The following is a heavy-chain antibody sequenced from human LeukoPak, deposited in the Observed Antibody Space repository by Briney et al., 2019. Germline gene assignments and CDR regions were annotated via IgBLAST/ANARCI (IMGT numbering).Heavy chain of an antibody. D-gene: IGHD7-27*01. CDR2: IKQDGSEI. Sequence: GGSLRLSCAASGSTFGNYYMSWVRQAPGKELEWVANIKQDGSEIYYVDSVKGRFTISRDNAKNSLYLQMNSLRAEDTAVYYCVRDKLAGASRLDYWGQGTLLTVSS. CDR3: VRDKLAGASRLDY. J-gene: IGHJ4*02. V-gene: IGHV3-7*03. CDR1: GSTFGNYY.